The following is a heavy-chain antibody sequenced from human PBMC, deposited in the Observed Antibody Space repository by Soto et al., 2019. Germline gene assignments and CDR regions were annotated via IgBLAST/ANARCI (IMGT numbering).Heavy chain of an antibody. CDR3: ARATGTLRSRNCDY. V-gene: IGHV4-31*03. D-gene: IGHD3-9*01. J-gene: IGHJ4*02. CDR2: IYHTGST. Sequence: SETLSLTCTVSCGSISSVGHYWTWIRQPPGKGLEWIGSIYHTGSTYYSPSLRSRLTISVDPSKSQFSLRLNSVTAADTAVYYCARATGTLRSRNCDYWGQGTLVTVSS. CDR1: CGSISSVGHY.